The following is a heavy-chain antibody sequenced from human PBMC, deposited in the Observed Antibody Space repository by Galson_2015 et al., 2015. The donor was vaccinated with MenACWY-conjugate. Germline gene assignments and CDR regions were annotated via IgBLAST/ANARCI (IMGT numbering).Heavy chain of an antibody. CDR2: IYPGDSDT. J-gene: IGHJ5*02. V-gene: IGHV5-51*01. CDR3: ARQSDVGDSSRDWFDP. D-gene: IGHD1-26*01. CDR1: GYSFTSYW. Sequence: QSGAEVKKPGESLKISCTGSGYSFTSYWLGWVRQMPGKGLEWTGIIYPGDSDTRYSPSFQGQVTISADKSISTAYLQWSSLKASDTAMYYCARQSDVGDSSRDWFDPWGQGTLVTVSS.